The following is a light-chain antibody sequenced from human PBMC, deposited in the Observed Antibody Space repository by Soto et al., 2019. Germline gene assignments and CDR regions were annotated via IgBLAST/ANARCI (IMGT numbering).Light chain of an antibody. CDR2: DNN. CDR3: GTWDSSLSAGV. J-gene: IGLJ1*01. Sequence: SVLTQPPSVSATPRQTVTISCSGSNSNIGNNYVSWYQQLPGTAPKLLIYDNNKRPSEIPDRFSGSKSGPSATLGITGLQTGDEADYYCGTWDSSLSAGVFGTGTKVTVL. V-gene: IGLV1-51*01. CDR1: NSNIGNNY.